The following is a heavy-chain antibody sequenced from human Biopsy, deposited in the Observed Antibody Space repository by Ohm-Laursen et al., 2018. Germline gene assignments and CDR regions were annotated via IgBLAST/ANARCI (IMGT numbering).Heavy chain of an antibody. CDR3: ARDSSRRAREGGMDV. V-gene: IGHV3-21*01. CDR2: INEVSSHI. CDR1: GFTFSSFS. J-gene: IGHJ6*02. Sequence: LRLSCATSGFTFSSFSMNWVRQAPGKGLEWISYINEVSSHIYDADSVKGRITVARDNAKNSLYLQLNSLRAEDTAVYYCARDSSRRAREGGMDVWGQGTTVTVSS. D-gene: IGHD6-6*01.